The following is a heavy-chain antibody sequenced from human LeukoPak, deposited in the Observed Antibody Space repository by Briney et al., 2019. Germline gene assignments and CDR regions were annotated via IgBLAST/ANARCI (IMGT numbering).Heavy chain of an antibody. J-gene: IGHJ4*02. CDR3: ARMPSPSIAVAGRAPQPRGGDVLDY. D-gene: IGHD6-19*01. CDR2: INSNNGNT. CDR1: GYTFTNYD. V-gene: IGHV1-8*01. Sequence: ASVKISCKASGYTFTNYDINWVRQATGQGLEWMGWINSNNGNTGYAQKFQDRVTMTRDTSISTVYMELSSLRSEDTAVYYCARMPSPSIAVAGRAPQPRGGDVLDYWGQGTLVTVSS.